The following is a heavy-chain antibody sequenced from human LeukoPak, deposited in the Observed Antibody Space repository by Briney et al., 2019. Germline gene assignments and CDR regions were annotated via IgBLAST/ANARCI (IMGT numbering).Heavy chain of an antibody. V-gene: IGHV4-34*01. CDR3: ARGGVKAVPAY. CDR1: GGSFSANY. D-gene: IGHD3-10*01. Sequence: SETLSLTCAVYGGSFSANYWSWIRQPPGKGLEWIGEINHSGSTNYNPSLKSRVSMSTDTSKNHFSLKLSSVTAADTAVYYCARGGVKAVPAYWGQGTLVTVSS. CDR2: INHSGST. J-gene: IGHJ4*02.